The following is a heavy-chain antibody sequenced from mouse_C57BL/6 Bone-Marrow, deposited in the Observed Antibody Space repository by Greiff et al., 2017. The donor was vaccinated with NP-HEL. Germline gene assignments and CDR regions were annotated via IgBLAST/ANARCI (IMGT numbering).Heavy chain of an antibody. V-gene: IGHV5-16*01. CDR2: INYDGSST. Sequence: EVMLVESKGGLVQPGSSMKLSCTASGFTFSDYYMAWVRQVPEKGLEWVANINYDGSSTYYLDSLKSRFIISRDNAKNILYLQMSSLKSEDTATYYCARGYYDYDEWYFDVWGTGTTVTVSS. J-gene: IGHJ1*03. CDR1: GFTFSDYY. CDR3: ARGYYDYDEWYFDV. D-gene: IGHD2-4*01.